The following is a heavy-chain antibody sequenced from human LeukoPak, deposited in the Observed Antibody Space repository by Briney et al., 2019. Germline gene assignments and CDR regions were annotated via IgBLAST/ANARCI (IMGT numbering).Heavy chain of an antibody. J-gene: IGHJ3*02. V-gene: IGHV1-69*05. CDR3: ASPDCSSTSCYIRRTPNDAFDI. CDR1: GGTFNSYA. D-gene: IGHD2-2*02. Sequence: SVKVSCKASGGTFNSYAISWVRQAPGQGLEWMGGIIPIFGTANYAQKFQGRVTITTDESTSTAYMELSSLRSEDTAVYYCASPDCSSTSCYIRRTPNDAFDIWGQGTMVTVSS. CDR2: IIPIFGTA.